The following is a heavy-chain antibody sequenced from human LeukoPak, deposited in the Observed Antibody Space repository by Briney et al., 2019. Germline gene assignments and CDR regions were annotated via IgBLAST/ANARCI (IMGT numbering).Heavy chain of an antibody. D-gene: IGHD6-13*01. V-gene: IGHV1-2*06. J-gene: IGHJ6*04. CDR3: ARDSRVSLDV. CDR2: IDPNTGGT. CDR1: EYTFTGYY. Sequence: ASVKVSCKASEYTFTGYYMHWVRQAPGQGLEWMGRIDPNTGGTIYAQKFQGRVTMTRDTSVNTAYMDLSRLTSEDTAVYYCARDSRVSLDVWGKGTSVTVSS.